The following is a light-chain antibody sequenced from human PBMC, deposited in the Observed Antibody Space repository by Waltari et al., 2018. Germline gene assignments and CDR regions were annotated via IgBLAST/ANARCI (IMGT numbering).Light chain of an antibody. CDR1: SSNIGRNG. V-gene: IGLV1-44*01. CDR3: AAWDDSLSGRV. CDR2: TND. J-gene: IGLJ2*01. Sequence: QSVVTQPPSVSGTPGQGVTVSCSGSSSNIGRNGVSWYQQVPGTAPKLLIHTNDQRPSGVPDRFSGSKSGTSASLAISGLQSEDEAHYYCAAWDDSLSGRVFGGGTKVTVL.